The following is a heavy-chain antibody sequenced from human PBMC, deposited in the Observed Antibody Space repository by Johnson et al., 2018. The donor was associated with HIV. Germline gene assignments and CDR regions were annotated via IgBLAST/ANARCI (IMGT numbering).Heavy chain of an antibody. V-gene: IGHV3-9*01. CDR3: ARATTWGEPPGI. J-gene: IGHJ3*02. CDR2: ISWNSGSI. Sequence: VQLVESGGGLVQPGRSLRLSCAASGFTFDDYAMHWVRQAPGKGLEWVSGISWNSGSIGYADSVKGRFTISRDNAKNSLYLQMNSRRAEDTALYYCARATTWGEPPGIWGQGTMVTVSS. D-gene: IGHD3-16*01. CDR1: GFTFDDYA.